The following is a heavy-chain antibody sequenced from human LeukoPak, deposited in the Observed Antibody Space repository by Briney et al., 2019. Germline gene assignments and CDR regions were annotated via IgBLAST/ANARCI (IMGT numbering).Heavy chain of an antibody. CDR2: IYPGDSDT. V-gene: IGHV5-51*07. Sequence: GESLKISCKGSGYSFTSYWIGWVHQMPGKGLEWMGIIYPGDSDTRYSPSFQGRVTISADKSISTAYLQWSSLKASDTAMYYCATLSYAGVTFENYFDYWGQGTLVTVSS. CDR3: ATLSYAGVTFENYFDY. J-gene: IGHJ4*02. CDR1: GYSFTSYW. D-gene: IGHD2-21*02.